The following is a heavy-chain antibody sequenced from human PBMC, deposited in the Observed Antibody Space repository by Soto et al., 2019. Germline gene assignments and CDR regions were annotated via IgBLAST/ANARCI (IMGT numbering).Heavy chain of an antibody. D-gene: IGHD4-4*01. CDR2: ISGSGAAT. V-gene: IGHV3-23*01. CDR3: VRHAKLTTVSANIGFYYGLDV. CDR1: GFIFSDYD. Sequence: LRLSCAASGFIFSDYDMSWVRQAPGKGLEWVSGISGSGAATFYADSAKGRFTASRDNSENRLFLQIHSLRAEDTATYFCVRHAKLTTVSANIGFYYGLDVWGQGATVTVSS. J-gene: IGHJ6*02.